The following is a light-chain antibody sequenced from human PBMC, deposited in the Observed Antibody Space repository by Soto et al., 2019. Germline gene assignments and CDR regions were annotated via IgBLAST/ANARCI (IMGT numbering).Light chain of an antibody. J-gene: IGLJ2*01. CDR3: SSYTTSSTLV. Sequence: QSALTQPASVSGSPGQSITISCTGTSSDVGGSNYVSWYQQHPGKAPKLMIYEVSYRPSGVSNRFSGSKSGNTASLTISGLQAEDGADYYCSSYTTSSTLVFGGGTKVTVL. CDR1: SSDVGGSNY. CDR2: EVS. V-gene: IGLV2-14*01.